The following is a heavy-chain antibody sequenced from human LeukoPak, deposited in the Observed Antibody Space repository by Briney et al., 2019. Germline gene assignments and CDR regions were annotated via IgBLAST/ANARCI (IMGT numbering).Heavy chain of an antibody. Sequence: GASVKVSCKASGYTFTSYYMHWVRQAPGQGLEWMGIINPSGGSTSYAQKFQGRVTMTRDTSTSTVYMELSSLRSEDTAVYYCARANCGAGCFSEVGYFDPWGQGTPVTVSS. V-gene: IGHV1-46*01. D-gene: IGHD4/OR15-4a*01. CDR3: ARANCGAGCFSEVGYFDP. J-gene: IGHJ5*02. CDR1: GYTFTSYY. CDR2: INPSGGST.